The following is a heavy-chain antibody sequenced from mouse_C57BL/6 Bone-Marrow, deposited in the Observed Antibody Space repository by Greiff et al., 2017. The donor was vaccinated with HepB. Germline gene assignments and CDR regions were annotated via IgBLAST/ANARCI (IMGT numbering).Heavy chain of an antibody. V-gene: IGHV14-4*01. D-gene: IGHD1-1*01. CDR2: IDPENGDT. J-gene: IGHJ1*03. Sequence: VQLKQSGAELVRPGASVKLSCTASGFNIKDDYMHWVKQRPEQGLEWIGWIDPENGDTEYASKSQGKATITADTSSNTAYLQLSSLTSEETAVYYCTERGYFDSSYCWYFDVWGTGTTVTVSS. CDR1: GFNIKDDY. CDR3: TERGYFDSSYCWYFDV.